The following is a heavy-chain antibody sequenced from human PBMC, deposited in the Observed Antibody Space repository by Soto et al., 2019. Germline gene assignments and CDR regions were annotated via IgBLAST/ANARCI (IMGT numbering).Heavy chain of an antibody. Sequence: ETLSLTCTVSGGSISSGGYYWSWIRQHPGKGLEWASAISAGGGSTYYADFVKGRFTISRDNSINTLYLQMNSLRTEDTAVYYCAHPRGYGVFDAYDIWGQGATVTV. D-gene: IGHD4-17*01. V-gene: IGHV3-23*01. J-gene: IGHJ3*02. CDR1: GGSISSGGYY. CDR3: AHPRGYGVFDAYDI. CDR2: ISAGGGST.